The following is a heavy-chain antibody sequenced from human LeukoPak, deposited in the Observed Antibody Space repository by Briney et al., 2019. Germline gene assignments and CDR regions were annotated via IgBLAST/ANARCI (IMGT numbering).Heavy chain of an antibody. V-gene: IGHV3-66*02. CDR3: ASEGD. Sequence: PGGSQRLSCAVSGFTVSSNYFSWVRQAPGKGLEWVSVIYTEGTTYYADSVKGRFTISRDNSKNTVYLQMNSLRVEDTAVYYCASEGDWGQGTLVTVSS. D-gene: IGHD3-16*01. J-gene: IGHJ4*02. CDR1: GFTVSSNY. CDR2: IYTEGTT.